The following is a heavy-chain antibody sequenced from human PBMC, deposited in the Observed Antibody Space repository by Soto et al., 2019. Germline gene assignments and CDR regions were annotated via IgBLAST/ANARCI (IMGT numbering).Heavy chain of an antibody. CDR2: IIPIFGTA. V-gene: IGHV1-69*13. J-gene: IGHJ6*02. CDR3: ASKTDGITGTTGYYYYYYGMDV. Sequence: SVKVSCKASGGTFSSYAISWVRQAPGQGLEWMGGIIPIFGTANYAQKFQGRVTITADESTSTAYMELSSLRSEDTAVYYCASKTDGITGTTGYYYYYYGMDVWGQGTLVTVSS. D-gene: IGHD1-20*01. CDR1: GGTFSSYA.